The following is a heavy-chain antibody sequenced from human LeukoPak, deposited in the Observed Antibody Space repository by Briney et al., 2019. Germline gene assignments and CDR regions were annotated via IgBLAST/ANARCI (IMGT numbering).Heavy chain of an antibody. D-gene: IGHD3-22*01. CDR2: IIPIFGTA. V-gene: IGHV1-69*05. CDR1: GGTFSSYA. CDR3: ARSVPYYYDSSGYYRK. Sequence: GASVKVSCKASGGTFSSYAISWVRQAPGQGLEWMGGIIPIFGTANYAQKFQGRVTITTAESTSTAYMELSSLRSEDTAVYYCARSVPYYYDSSGYYRKWGQGPLVTVSS. J-gene: IGHJ4*02.